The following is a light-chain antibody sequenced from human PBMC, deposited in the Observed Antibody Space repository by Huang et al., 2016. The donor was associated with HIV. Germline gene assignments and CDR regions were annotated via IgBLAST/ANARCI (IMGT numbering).Light chain of an antibody. Sequence: IQFTQSPSSLSVFVGARVTITCRASHDITNYLAWYQHKPGEAPKLLIYATSTFQRGVPSRFSGSGSGSDFTLTIASLQPEDSATYYCQQVNSYPFTFGGGSKVEIK. CDR1: HDITNY. V-gene: IGKV1-9*01. CDR3: QQVNSYPFT. J-gene: IGKJ4*01. CDR2: ATS.